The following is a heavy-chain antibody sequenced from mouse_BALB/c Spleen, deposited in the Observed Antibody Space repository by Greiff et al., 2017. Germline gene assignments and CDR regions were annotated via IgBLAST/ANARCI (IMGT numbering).Heavy chain of an antibody. CDR3: TRGNRYDPGDY. CDR1: GYTFTSYW. CDR2: IYPSDSYT. V-gene: IGHV1-69*02. Sequence: VQLQQPGAELVRPGASVKLSCKASGYTFTSYWINWVKQRPGQGLEWIGNIYPSDSYTNYNQKFKDKATLTVDKSSSTAYMQLSSPTSEDSAVYYCTRGNRYDPGDYWGQGTTLTVSS. D-gene: IGHD2-14*01. J-gene: IGHJ2*01.